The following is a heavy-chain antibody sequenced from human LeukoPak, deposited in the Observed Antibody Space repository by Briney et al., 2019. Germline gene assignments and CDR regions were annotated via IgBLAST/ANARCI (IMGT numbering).Heavy chain of an antibody. CDR3: SKGDDRYDFDY. CDR1: GFTFEDFT. V-gene: IGHV3-43*01. Sequence: PGGSLRLSCAASGFTFEDFTMHWVRQAPGKALEWVSLITWDGQNIEYQDSVKGRFTISRDNSENSLYLQMKSLKTEDTALYFCSKGDDRYDFDYWGQGTLVTVSS. CDR2: ITWDGQNI. D-gene: IGHD3/OR15-3a*01. J-gene: IGHJ4*02.